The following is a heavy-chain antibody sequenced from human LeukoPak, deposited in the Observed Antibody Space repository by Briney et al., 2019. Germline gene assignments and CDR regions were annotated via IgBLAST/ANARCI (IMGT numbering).Heavy chain of an antibody. Sequence: GESLKISCKVSGYSFTSYCIGLVRQMPGKGPEWVGNIYPGDAGPTYSPSFQGQVTISVDKSINTAYLQWSSLQASDTAMYYCGMSGDRVPLQDDVFDVWGQGTMVTVST. V-gene: IGHV5-51*01. CDR2: IYPGDAGP. J-gene: IGHJ3*01. CDR1: GYSFTSYC. D-gene: IGHD1-26*01. CDR3: GMSGDRVPLQDDVFDV.